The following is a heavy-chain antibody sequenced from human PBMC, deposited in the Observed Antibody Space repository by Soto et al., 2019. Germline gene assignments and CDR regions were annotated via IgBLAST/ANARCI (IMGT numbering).Heavy chain of an antibody. CDR3: ARDGNNYYGSGSYLSANRGPDNWFDP. D-gene: IGHD3-10*01. J-gene: IGHJ5*02. CDR2: INPSGGST. CDR1: GYTFTSYY. V-gene: IGHV1-46*01. Sequence: ASVKVSCTASGYTFTSYYMHWVRQAPGQGLEWMGIINPSGGSTSYAQKFQGRVTMTRDTSTSTVYMELSSLRSEDTAVYYCARDGNNYYGSGSYLSANRGPDNWFDPWGQGTLVTVSS.